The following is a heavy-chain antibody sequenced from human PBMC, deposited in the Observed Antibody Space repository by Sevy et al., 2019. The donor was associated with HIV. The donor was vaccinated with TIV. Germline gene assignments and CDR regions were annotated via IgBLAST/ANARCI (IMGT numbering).Heavy chain of an antibody. CDR2: LSFGGGGI. CDR3: AREGCTKPHDY. J-gene: IGHJ4*02. CDR1: GFTFGKYS. Sequence: GGSLRLSCAASGFTFGKYSMTWVAQPQGKGLEWVPPLSFGGGGINYADSVKGRFTISRDNSKSSVYLQMNNLRPEDTAVYYCAREGCTKPHDYWGQGTLVTVSS. V-gene: IGHV3-23*01. D-gene: IGHD2-8*01.